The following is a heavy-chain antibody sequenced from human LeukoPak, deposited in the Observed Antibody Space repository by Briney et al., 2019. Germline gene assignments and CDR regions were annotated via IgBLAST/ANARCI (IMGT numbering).Heavy chain of an antibody. CDR2: IYYSGST. J-gene: IGHJ5*02. Sequence: SETLSLTCTVSGGSISSYYWSWIRQPPGKGLEWIGYIYYSGSTNYNPSLKSRVTISADTSKNQFSLKLSSVTAADTAVYYCARDIVYYDSSGYYHTFDPWGQGTLVTVSS. V-gene: IGHV4-59*01. CDR1: GGSISSYY. D-gene: IGHD3-22*01. CDR3: ARDIVYYDSSGYYHTFDP.